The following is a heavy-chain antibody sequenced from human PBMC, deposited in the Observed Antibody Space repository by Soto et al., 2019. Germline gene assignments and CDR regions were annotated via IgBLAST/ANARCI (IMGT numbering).Heavy chain of an antibody. CDR1: GFTFSSYS. J-gene: IGHJ5*02. CDR3: AREGCSGGSCYSQYPYNWFDP. V-gene: IGHV3-48*02. CDR2: ISSSSSTI. D-gene: IGHD2-15*01. Sequence: GGSLRLSCAASGFTFSSYSMNWVRQAPGKGLEWVSYISSSSSTIYYADSVKGRFTISRDNAKNSLYLQMNSLRDEDTAVYYCAREGCSGGSCYSQYPYNWFDPWGQGTLVTVSS.